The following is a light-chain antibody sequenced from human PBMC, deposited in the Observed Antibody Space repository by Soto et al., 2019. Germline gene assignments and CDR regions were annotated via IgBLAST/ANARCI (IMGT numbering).Light chain of an antibody. CDR1: QSSSSY. V-gene: IGKV3-20*01. CDR3: QQYSTSPIT. Sequence: ETVLTQSPCTLSLSPGERATLSCRASQSSSSYLTWYPKRPCQAPRLLIYAASRRAPGIPDRFSGSGSGTDFTLTISRLEPEDFAVYYCQQYSTSPITFGQGTRLEIK. J-gene: IGKJ5*01. CDR2: AAS.